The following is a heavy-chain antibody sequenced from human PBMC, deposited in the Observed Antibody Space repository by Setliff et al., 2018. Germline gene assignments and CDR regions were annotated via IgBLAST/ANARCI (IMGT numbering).Heavy chain of an antibody. Sequence: PGGSLRLSCVASGITFTSYAMSWVRQAPGKGLEWVSTVSVSGDNTYYTDSVKGRFTTSRDNSKNTLSLQMSSLRTEDTAIYFCAEGCHAGCFWSDCWGQGTLVTVSS. CDR2: VSVSGDNT. CDR1: GITFTSYA. CDR3: AEGCHAGCFWSDC. D-gene: IGHD2-15*01. J-gene: IGHJ4*02. V-gene: IGHV3-23*01.